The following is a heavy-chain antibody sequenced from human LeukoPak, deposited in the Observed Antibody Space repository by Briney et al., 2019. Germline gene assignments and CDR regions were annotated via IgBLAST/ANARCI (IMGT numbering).Heavy chain of an antibody. Sequence: SEALSLTCTVSGASVSSGSSYWSWIRQPPGKGPEWIGNIYYSGSTHYNPSLKSRVTMSLDTSKNEFSLKLSSLTAADTAMYFCARENRGQTYGSLLDYWGQGTLVTVSS. V-gene: IGHV4-61*01. CDR3: ARENRGQTYGSLLDY. CDR1: GASVSSGSSY. J-gene: IGHJ4*02. D-gene: IGHD4-17*01. CDR2: IYYSGST.